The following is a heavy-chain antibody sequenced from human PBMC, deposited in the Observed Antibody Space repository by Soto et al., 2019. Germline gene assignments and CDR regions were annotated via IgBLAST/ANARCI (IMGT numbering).Heavy chain of an antibody. J-gene: IGHJ6*02. CDR1: GFTFGDYA. V-gene: IGHV3-49*03. CDR3: TRDPSRYSSSSGYYYYGMDV. Sequence: GGSLRLSCTASGFTFGDYAMSWFRQAPGKGLEWVGFIRGKAYGGTTEYAASVKGRFTISRDDSKSIAYLQMNSLKTEDTAVYYCTRDPSRYSSSSGYYYYGMDVWGQGTTVTVSS. D-gene: IGHD6-6*01. CDR2: IRGKAYGGTT.